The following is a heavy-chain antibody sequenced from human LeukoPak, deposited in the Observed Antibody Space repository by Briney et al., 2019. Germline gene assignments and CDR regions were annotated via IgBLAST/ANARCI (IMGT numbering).Heavy chain of an antibody. D-gene: IGHD3/OR15-3a*01. CDR2: INPQSGAT. CDR3: ARGGDDLGLYFAY. V-gene: IGHV1-2*02. CDR1: GYTFSGCN. J-gene: IGHJ4*02. Sequence: GASVKVSCKASGYTFSGCNIHRVRQAPGPGLEWMAWINPQSGATNYAQKFQGRVTMTRDMSNYTVYMEVTSLRSDDTAVYYCARGGDDLGLYFAYWGQGTLVTVSS.